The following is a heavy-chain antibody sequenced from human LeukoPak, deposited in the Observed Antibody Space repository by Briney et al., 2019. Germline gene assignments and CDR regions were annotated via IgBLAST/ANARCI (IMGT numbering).Heavy chain of an antibody. J-gene: IGHJ4*02. CDR2: INHSGST. D-gene: IGHD3-9*01. Sequence: PSETLSLTCAVYGGSLSGYYWSWIRQPPGKGLEWIGEINHSGSTNYNPSLKSRVTISVDTSKNQFSLKLSSVTAADTAVYYCARVTGYMIEDYFDYWGQGTLVTVSS. V-gene: IGHV4-34*01. CDR1: GGSLSGYY. CDR3: ARVTGYMIEDYFDY.